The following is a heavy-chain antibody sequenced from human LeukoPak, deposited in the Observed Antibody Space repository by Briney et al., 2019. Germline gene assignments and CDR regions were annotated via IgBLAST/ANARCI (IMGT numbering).Heavy chain of an antibody. CDR1: GFTFSSYW. CDR3: AKDGPSSGWYVPATVDY. CDR2: INTDGSST. V-gene: IGHV3-74*01. D-gene: IGHD6-19*01. Sequence: QPGGSLRLSCAASGFTFSSYWMHWVRQAPGKGLVWVSRINTDGSSTTYADSVKGRFTISRDNSKNTLYLQMNSLRAEDTAVYYCAKDGPSSGWYVPATVDYWGQGTLVTVSS. J-gene: IGHJ4*02.